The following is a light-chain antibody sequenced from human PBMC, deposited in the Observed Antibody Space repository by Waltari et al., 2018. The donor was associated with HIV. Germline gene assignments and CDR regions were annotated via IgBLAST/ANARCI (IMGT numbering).Light chain of an antibody. Sequence: GTGNDIGTYNYVAWYQHRPGIAPKLIIYDVNNRPSGISDRFSGSKSGNAASLTISRLQPEDEADYYCSSYTTSSLYVFGTGT. V-gene: IGLV2-14*01. CDR2: DVN. CDR3: SSYTTSSLYV. CDR1: GNDIGTYNY. J-gene: IGLJ1*01.